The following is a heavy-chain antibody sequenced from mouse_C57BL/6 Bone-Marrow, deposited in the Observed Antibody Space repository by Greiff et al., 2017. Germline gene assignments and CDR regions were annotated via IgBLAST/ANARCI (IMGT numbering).Heavy chain of an antibody. V-gene: IGHV1-81*01. J-gene: IGHJ1*03. CDR3: ASSYPWYFDV. CDR2: IYPRSGNT. Sequence: VQLQQPGAELARPGASVKLFCKASGYTFPSYGISWVKQRTGQGLEWIGEIYPRSGNTYYNEKFTGKATLTADQSASTAYMKLRSLTSEDSAVYICASSYPWYFDVWGTGTTVTVSS. CDR1: GYTFPSYG. D-gene: IGHD2-10*01.